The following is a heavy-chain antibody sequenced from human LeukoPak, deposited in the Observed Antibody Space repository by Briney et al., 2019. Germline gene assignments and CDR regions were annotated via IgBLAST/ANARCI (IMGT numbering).Heavy chain of an antibody. D-gene: IGHD5-18*01. CDR2: ISAYNGNT. J-gene: IGHJ5*02. V-gene: IGHV1-18*01. Sequence: SVKVSCKASGYTFSSYGISWVRQAPGQGLEWMGWISAYNGNTNYARKLQGRVTMTTDTSTSTAYMELRSLRSDDTAVYYCARALPHRRLMDTTMEQHWFDPWGQGTLVTVSS. CDR3: ARALPHRRLMDTTMEQHWFDP. CDR1: GYTFSSYG.